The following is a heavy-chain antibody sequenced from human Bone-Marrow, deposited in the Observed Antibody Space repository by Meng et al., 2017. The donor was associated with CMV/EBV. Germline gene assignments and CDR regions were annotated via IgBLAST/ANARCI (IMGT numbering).Heavy chain of an antibody. J-gene: IGHJ4*02. CDR1: CYTFTSYG. CDR2: ISAYNGNT. D-gene: IGHD3-16*01. Sequence: QVQRVQAGAEVKEPWASVKVSCKASCYTFTSYGISWVRQAPGQGLEWMGWISAYNGNTNYAQKLQGRVTMTTDTSTSTAYMELRSLRSDDTAVYYCARDPYLGYFDYWGQGTLVTVSS. V-gene: IGHV1-18*01. CDR3: ARDPYLGYFDY.